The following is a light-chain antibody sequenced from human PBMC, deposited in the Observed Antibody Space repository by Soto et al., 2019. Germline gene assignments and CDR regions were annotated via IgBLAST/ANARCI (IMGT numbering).Light chain of an antibody. V-gene: IGLV2-14*03. CDR3: SSYTSSSTLI. Sequence: QSALTQPASVSGSPGQSITISCTGTSSDVGAYKYVSWHQQHPGKAPKLMIYDVSDRPSGVSDRFSGSKSGNTASLTISGLQAEDEADYYCSSYTSSSTLIFGGGTKLTVL. J-gene: IGLJ2*01. CDR2: DVS. CDR1: SSDVGAYKY.